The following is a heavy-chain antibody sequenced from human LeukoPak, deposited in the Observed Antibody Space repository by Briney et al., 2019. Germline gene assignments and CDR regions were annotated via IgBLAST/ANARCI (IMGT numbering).Heavy chain of an antibody. V-gene: IGHV1-69-2*01. CDR1: GYTFTDYY. CDR2: VDPEDGET. D-gene: IGHD6-19*01. J-gene: IGHJ4*02. Sequence: ASVKISCKVSGYTFTDYYTQWVQQAPGKGLELMGLVDPEDGETIYAEKFQGRVTITADTSTDTAYMELSSLRSEDTAVYYCAILIVAGTHFDYWGQGTLVTVSS. CDR3: AILIVAGTHFDY.